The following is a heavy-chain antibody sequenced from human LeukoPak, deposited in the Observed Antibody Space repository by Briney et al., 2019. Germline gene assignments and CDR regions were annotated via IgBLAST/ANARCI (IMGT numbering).Heavy chain of an antibody. CDR3: ARFIAAVERYFDY. D-gene: IGHD6-13*01. CDR1: GGSISSYY. CDR2: IYYSGST. V-gene: IGHV4-59*08. J-gene: IGHJ4*02. Sequence: SETLSLTCTVSGGSISSYYWSWIRQPPGKGLEWIGYIYYSGSTNYNPSLKSRVTISVDTSKNQFSLKLSSVTAADTAVYYCARFIAAVERYFDYWGQGTLVTVSS.